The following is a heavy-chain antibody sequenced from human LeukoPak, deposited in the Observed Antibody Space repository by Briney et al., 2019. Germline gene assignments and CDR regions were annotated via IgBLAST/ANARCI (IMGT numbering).Heavy chain of an antibody. CDR1: GGSISSSNW. J-gene: IGHJ4*02. V-gene: IGHV4-4*02. Sequence: ASGTLSLTCAVSGGSISSSNWWSWVRQPPGKGLEWIGEIYHSGSTNYNPSLKSRVTISVDTSKNQFSLKLSSVTAADTAVYYCARHTVAGSFPLDYWGQGTLVTVSS. CDR2: IYHSGST. D-gene: IGHD6-19*01. CDR3: ARHTVAGSFPLDY.